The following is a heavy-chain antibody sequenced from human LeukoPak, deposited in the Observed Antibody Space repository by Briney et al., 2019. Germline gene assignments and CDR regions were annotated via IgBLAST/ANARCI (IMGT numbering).Heavy chain of an antibody. CDR1: GHSIRSYY. Sequence: PSHTLALTCTVSGHSIRSYYWSWIRQSPGKGLEWIGDIYYLGSTTLNPSLKRRVTISVDTSMRHFPLKLRSVTAADTAVYSCARSLMRTSMARGVIVDYYGMDVWGQVTPVT. CDR3: ARSLMRTSMARGVIVDYYGMDV. V-gene: IGHV4-59*07. CDR2: IYYLGST. D-gene: IGHD3-10*01. J-gene: IGHJ6*02.